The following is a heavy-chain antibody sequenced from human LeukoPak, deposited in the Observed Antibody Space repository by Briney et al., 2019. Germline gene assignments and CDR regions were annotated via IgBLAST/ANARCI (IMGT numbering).Heavy chain of an antibody. Sequence: GGSLRLSCAASGFTFSSYGMHWVRQAPGKGLEWVAVISYDGSNKYYADSVKGRFTISRDNSKNTLYLQMNSLRAEDTAVYYCAKDYNRASYYGSGFDSWGQGTLVTVSS. CDR3: AKDYNRASYYGSGFDS. J-gene: IGHJ4*02. CDR1: GFTFSSYG. D-gene: IGHD3-10*01. CDR2: ISYDGSNK. V-gene: IGHV3-30*18.